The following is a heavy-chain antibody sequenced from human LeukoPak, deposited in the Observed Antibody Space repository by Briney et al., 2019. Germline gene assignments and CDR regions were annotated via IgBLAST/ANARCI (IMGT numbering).Heavy chain of an antibody. J-gene: IGHJ3*02. CDR2: IYTSGST. CDR1: GGSISSYY. Sequence: PSETLSLTCTVSGGSISSYYWSWIRQPAGKGLEWIGRIYTSGSTNYNPSLKSRVTMSVDTSKNQFSLKLSSVTAADTAVYYCARDRPKNHHIVVVTAENDAFDIWGQGTMVTVSS. D-gene: IGHD2-21*02. CDR3: ARDRPKNHHIVVVTAENDAFDI. V-gene: IGHV4-4*07.